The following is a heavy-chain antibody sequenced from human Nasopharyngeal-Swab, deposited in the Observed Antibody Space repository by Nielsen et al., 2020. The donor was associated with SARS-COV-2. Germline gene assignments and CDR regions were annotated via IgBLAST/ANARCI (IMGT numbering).Heavy chain of an antibody. V-gene: IGHV4-39*07. J-gene: IGHJ4*02. CDR3: AGVGATRSLDY. Sequence: SETLSLTCTVSGGSISSSSYYWGWIRQPPGKGLEWIGSIYYSGSTYYNPSLKSRVTISVDTSKNQFSLKLSSVTAADTAVYYCAGVGATRSLDYWGQGTLVTVSS. D-gene: IGHD1-26*01. CDR1: GGSISSSSYY. CDR2: IYYSGST.